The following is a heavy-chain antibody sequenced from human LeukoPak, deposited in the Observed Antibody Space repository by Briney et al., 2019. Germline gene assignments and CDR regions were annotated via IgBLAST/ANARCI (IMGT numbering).Heavy chain of an antibody. CDR1: GFTFSSYA. J-gene: IGHJ1*01. Sequence: GGSLRLSCAASGFTFSSYAMHWVRQAPGKGLEWVAVISYDGSNKYYADSVKGRFTISRDNSKNTLYLQMNSLRAEDTAVYYCAKGHCSSTSCLSSAEYFQHWGQGTLVTVSS. CDR3: AKGHCSSTSCLSSAEYFQH. V-gene: IGHV3-30-3*01. D-gene: IGHD2-2*01. CDR2: ISYDGSNK.